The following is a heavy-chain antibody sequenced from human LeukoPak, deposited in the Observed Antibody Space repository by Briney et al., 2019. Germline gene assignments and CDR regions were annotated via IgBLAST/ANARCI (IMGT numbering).Heavy chain of an antibody. CDR1: GFTFSTYG. CDR2: IRYDGSND. J-gene: IGHJ4*02. V-gene: IGHV3-30*02. Sequence: GGSLRLSCAASGFTFSTYGMHWVRQAPGKGLEWVAFIRYDGSNDYYAGSVKGRFTISRDNSKNTLYLQMNSLRAEDTAVYYCARGLAVAGTWDYFDYWSQGTLVTVSS. CDR3: ARGLAVAGTWDYFDY. D-gene: IGHD6-19*01.